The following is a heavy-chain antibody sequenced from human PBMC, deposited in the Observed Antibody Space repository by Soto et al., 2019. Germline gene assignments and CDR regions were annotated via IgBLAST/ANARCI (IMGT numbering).Heavy chain of an antibody. V-gene: IGHV3-13*01. D-gene: IGHD4-4*01. Sequence: GGSLRLSCAASGFTFSSYDMHWVRQATGKGLEWVSAIGTAGDTYYPGSVKGRFTISRENAKNSLYLQMNSLRAGDTAVYYCARGGNRPNAFDNWGQGTMVTVSS. CDR3: ARGGNRPNAFDN. CDR2: IGTAGDT. J-gene: IGHJ3*02. CDR1: GFTFSSYD.